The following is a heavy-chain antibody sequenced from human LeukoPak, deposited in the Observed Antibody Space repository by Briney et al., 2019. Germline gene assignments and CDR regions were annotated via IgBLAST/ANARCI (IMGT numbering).Heavy chain of an antibody. CDR1: GFTFSNYG. V-gene: IGHV3-33*06. Sequence: GGSLRLSCVASGFTFSNYGMHWVRRARGKGVEWVAVIWYDGSHEYYRDSVKGRFTISRDNSKNTLFLQMNNLRVEDTAVYYCAKDGEDWGQGTQVTVSA. J-gene: IGHJ4*02. CDR3: AKDGED. CDR2: IWYDGSHE.